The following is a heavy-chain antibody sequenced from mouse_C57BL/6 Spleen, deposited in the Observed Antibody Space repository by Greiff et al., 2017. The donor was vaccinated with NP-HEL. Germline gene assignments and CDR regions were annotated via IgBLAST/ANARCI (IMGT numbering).Heavy chain of an antibody. D-gene: IGHD1-1*01. V-gene: IGHV5-4*03. CDR2: ISDGGSYT. CDR3: ARDPGSRYFDY. J-gene: IGHJ2*01. CDR1: GFTFSSYA. Sequence: EVMLVESGGGLVKPGGSLKLSCAASGFTFSSYAMPWVRQTPEKRLEWVATISDGGSYTYYPDNVKGRFTISRDNAKNNLYLQMSHLKSEDTAMYYWARDPGSRYFDYWGQDTTLTVSS.